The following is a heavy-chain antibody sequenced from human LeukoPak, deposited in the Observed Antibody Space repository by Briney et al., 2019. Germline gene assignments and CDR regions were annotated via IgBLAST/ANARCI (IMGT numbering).Heavy chain of an antibody. Sequence: PSETLSLTCAVSGYSISSGFYWGWIRQPPGKGLEWIGSIYRSGNTYCSPSLKSRVTMSVGTSKNQFSLNLTSVAAADTAVYYCARRWLQYYFDYWGQGTLVTVSS. CDR3: ARRWLQYYFDY. CDR1: GYSISSGFY. V-gene: IGHV4-38-2*01. D-gene: IGHD5-24*01. J-gene: IGHJ4*02. CDR2: IYRSGNT.